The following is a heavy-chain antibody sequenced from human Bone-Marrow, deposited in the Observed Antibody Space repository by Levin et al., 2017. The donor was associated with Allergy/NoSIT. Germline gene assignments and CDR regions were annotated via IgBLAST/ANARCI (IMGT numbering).Heavy chain of an antibody. Sequence: GGSLRLSCAASGLNFNTYSMNWVRQAPGKGLEWISLISGSGSTIYYADSVKGRFTISRDNAKNSLSLQMNSLKVEDTAVYYCSRGGYNHVFDYWGQGTLVTVS. D-gene: IGHD5-24*01. J-gene: IGHJ4*02. V-gene: IGHV3-48*01. CDR2: ISGSGSTI. CDR1: GLNFNTYS. CDR3: SRGGYNHVFDY.